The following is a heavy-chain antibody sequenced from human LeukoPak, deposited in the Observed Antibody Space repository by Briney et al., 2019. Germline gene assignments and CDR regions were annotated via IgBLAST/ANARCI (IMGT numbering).Heavy chain of an antibody. CDR1: GFTFSSYG. D-gene: IGHD2-15*01. J-gene: IGHJ4*02. CDR3: ARRAGEYSHPYDY. Sequence: GGSLRLSCAASGFTFSSYGMSWVRQAPGKGLEWVSVIYSGGFTHYSDSVTGRFTISRDNSKNTLYLQMNSLRAEDTAIYYCARRAGEYSHPYDYWGQGTLVTVSS. CDR2: IYSGGFT. V-gene: IGHV3-53*01.